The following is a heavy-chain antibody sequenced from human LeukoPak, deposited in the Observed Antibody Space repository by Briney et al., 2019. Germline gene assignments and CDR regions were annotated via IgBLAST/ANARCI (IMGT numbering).Heavy chain of an antibody. Sequence: GGSLKLSCAASGFTFSGSAMHWVRQASGKGLGWVGRIRSKANSYATAYAASVKGRFTISRDDSKNTAYLQMNSLKTEDTAVYYCTRYYCGGDCQYDYWGQGTLVTVSS. CDR2: IRSKANSYAT. V-gene: IGHV3-73*01. CDR3: TRYYCGGDCQYDY. J-gene: IGHJ4*02. CDR1: GFTFSGSA. D-gene: IGHD2-21*01.